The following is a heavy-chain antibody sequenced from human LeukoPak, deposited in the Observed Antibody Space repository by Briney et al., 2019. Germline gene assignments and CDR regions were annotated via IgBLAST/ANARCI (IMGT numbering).Heavy chain of an antibody. D-gene: IGHD6-13*01. CDR3: ARGAAADSFDY. V-gene: IGHV4-59*01. CDR1: GGSISSYY. Sequence: SETLSLTCTVSGGSISSYYWSWIRQPPGKGLEWIGYIYYSGSTNYNPSLRSRVTISVDTSKNQFSLKLSSVTAADTAVYYCARGAAADSFDYWGQGTLVTVSS. CDR2: IYYSGST. J-gene: IGHJ4*02.